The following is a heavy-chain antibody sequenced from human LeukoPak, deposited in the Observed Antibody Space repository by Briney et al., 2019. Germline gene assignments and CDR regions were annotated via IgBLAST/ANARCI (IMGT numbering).Heavy chain of an antibody. CDR1: GFTLSSYG. V-gene: IGHV3-30*18. D-gene: IGHD2-21*02. J-gene: IGHJ4*02. CDR3: AKVYCGGDCYKTHHFDY. Sequence: PGRSLRLSCAASGFTLSSYGMHWVRQAPGKGLEWVAVISYDGSNKYYADSVKGRFTISRDNSKNTLYLQMNSLRAEDTAVYYCAKVYCGGDCYKTHHFDYWGQGTLVTVSS. CDR2: ISYDGSNK.